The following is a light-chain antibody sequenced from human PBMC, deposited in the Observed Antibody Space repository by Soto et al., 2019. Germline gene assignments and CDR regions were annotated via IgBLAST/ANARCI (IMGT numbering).Light chain of an antibody. CDR3: QQRSNWPLLT. CDR2: DAS. V-gene: IGKV3-11*01. J-gene: IGKJ4*01. Sequence: EVVLTQSPATLSLSPGERATLSCRASQSVTNYLAWYQQKPGQAPRLLIYDASNRATGIPARFSGSGSGTDFTLTISSLESEDFAVYYCQQRSNWPLLTFGGGTKVDIK. CDR1: QSVTNY.